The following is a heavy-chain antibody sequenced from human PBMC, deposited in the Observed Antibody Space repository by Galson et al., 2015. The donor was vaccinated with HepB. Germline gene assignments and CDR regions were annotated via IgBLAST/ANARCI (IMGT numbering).Heavy chain of an antibody. CDR2: IYPGDSDT. Sequence: QSGAEVKKPGESLKISCKGSGYSFSSYWIGWVRQMPGKGLEWMGIIYPGDSDTRYSPSFQGQVTLSADKSISTAYLQWSSLKASDTAIYYCARLAGYYDLWNGSGYWFDPWGQGTLVTVSS. CDR1: GYSFSSYW. CDR3: ARLAGYYDLWNGSGYWFDP. V-gene: IGHV5-51*03. J-gene: IGHJ5*02. D-gene: IGHD3-3*01.